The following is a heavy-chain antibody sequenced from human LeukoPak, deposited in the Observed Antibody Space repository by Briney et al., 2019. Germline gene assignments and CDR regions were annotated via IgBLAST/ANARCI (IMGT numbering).Heavy chain of an antibody. CDR1: GYTLTELS. J-gene: IGHJ4*02. CDR2: INPNSGGT. Sequence: ASVKVSCKVSGYTLTELSMHWVRQAPGQGLEWMGWINPNSGGTNYAQKFQGRVTMTRDTPISTAYMELSRLRSDDTAVYYCARDRYYYDSSGYSGGPDYWGQGTLVTVSS. V-gene: IGHV1-2*02. D-gene: IGHD3-22*01. CDR3: ARDRYYYDSSGYSGGPDY.